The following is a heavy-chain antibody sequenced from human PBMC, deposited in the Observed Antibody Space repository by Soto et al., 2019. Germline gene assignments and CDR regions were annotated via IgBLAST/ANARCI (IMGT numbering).Heavy chain of an antibody. D-gene: IGHD3-22*01. CDR1: GFTFSSYS. J-gene: IGHJ4*02. CDR3: ARASHYYDSSGYGLDY. CDR2: ISSSSSYI. Sequence: EVQLVESGGGLVKPGGSLRLSCAASGFTFSSYSMNWVRQAPGKGLEWVSSISSSSSYIYYADSVKGRFTISRDNAKNSLYLHMNSLRAEDTAVYYCARASHYYDSSGYGLDYWGQGTLVTVSS. V-gene: IGHV3-21*01.